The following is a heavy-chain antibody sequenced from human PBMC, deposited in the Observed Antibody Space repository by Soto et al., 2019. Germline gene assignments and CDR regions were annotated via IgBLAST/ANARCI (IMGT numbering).Heavy chain of an antibody. Sequence: ASVKVSCKASGYTFTSYGISWVRQAPGQGLEWMGWISAYNGNTNYAQKLQGRVTMTTDTSTSTAYMGLRSLRSDDTAVYYCARVGSGWYNLPYYFDYWGQGTLVTVSS. D-gene: IGHD6-19*01. CDR1: GYTFTSYG. CDR2: ISAYNGNT. CDR3: ARVGSGWYNLPYYFDY. V-gene: IGHV1-18*01. J-gene: IGHJ4*02.